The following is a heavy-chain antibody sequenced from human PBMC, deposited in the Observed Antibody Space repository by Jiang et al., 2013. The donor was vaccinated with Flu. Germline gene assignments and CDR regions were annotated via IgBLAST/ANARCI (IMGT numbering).Heavy chain of an antibody. CDR3: ARGGNSIWNPFDS. J-gene: IGHJ4*02. D-gene: IGHD3-3*02. CDR2: VSHDGNDR. CDR1: GFTFSTYA. Sequence: VQLVESGGGVVQPGRSLRLSCTASGFTFSTYAIHWVRQARGMGLEWVAGVSHDGNDRHYVDSVKGRITISRDNSKNTLFLQVESLSTEDTAVYYCARGGNSIWNPFDSWAREPWSPSPQ. V-gene: IGHV3-30*04.